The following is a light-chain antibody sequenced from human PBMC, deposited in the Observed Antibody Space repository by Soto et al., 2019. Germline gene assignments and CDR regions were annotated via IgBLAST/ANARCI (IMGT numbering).Light chain of an antibody. CDR1: QDIRNF. Sequence: DIQMTQSPTSLSASVGDRVTITCRASQDIRNFVASYQQKPGKAPKLLIYAASTLQSGVPSRFSGSGSGTDFTHTINSLQPEDVATYSCQKYSSVPVFGPGTKVEIK. V-gene: IGKV1-27*01. CDR3: QKYSSVPV. J-gene: IGKJ3*01. CDR2: AAS.